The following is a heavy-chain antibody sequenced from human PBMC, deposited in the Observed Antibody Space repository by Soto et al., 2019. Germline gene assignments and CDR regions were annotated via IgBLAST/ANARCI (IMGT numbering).Heavy chain of an antibody. CDR2: IYYSGST. J-gene: IGHJ6*02. Sequence: PSETLSLTCTVSGGSISSGDYYWSWIRQPPGKGLEWIGYIYYSGSTYYNPSLKSRVTISVDTSKNQFSLKLSSVTAADTAVYYCVSDSMVRGVSTYYYYGMDVWGQGTTVTVSS. D-gene: IGHD3-10*01. CDR1: GGSISSGDYY. CDR3: VSDSMVRGVSTYYYYGMDV. V-gene: IGHV4-30-4*01.